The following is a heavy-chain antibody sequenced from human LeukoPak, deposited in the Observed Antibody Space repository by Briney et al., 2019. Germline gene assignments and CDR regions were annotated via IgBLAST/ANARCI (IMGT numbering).Heavy chain of an antibody. CDR1: GFIFSHYG. J-gene: IGHJ4*02. V-gene: IGHV3-33*01. Sequence: GGSLRLSCAASGFIFSHYGMHWVRQAPGKGLEWGAVIWSDGTNRYYADSVKGRFSINRDDSQKRVFLQMDSLRAEDTAVYYCARDAQRGFDYSNSLQYWGQGALVTVSS. D-gene: IGHD4-11*01. CDR3: ARDAQRGFDYSNSLQY. CDR2: IWSDGTNR.